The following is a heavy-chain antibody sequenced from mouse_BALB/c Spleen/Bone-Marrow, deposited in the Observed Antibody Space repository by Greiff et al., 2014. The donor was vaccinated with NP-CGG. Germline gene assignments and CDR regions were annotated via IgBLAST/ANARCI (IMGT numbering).Heavy chain of an antibody. J-gene: IGHJ3*01. CDR3: AHDAPFTY. CDR2: IDPASGNT. D-gene: IGHD2-3*01. CDR1: GFNIKDNF. V-gene: IGHV14-3*02. Sequence: VQLKESGADLVKPGASVKLSCTTSGFNIKDNFMHWVKQRPEQGLEWIGRIDPASGNTKYDPKFQGKATITADTSSNKVSLQLSGLTSEDTAVYYCAHDAPFTYWGQGTLVTVSA.